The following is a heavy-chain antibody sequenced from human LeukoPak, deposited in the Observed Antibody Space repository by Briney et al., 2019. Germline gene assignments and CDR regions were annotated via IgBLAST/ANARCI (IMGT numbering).Heavy chain of an antibody. D-gene: IGHD3-10*02. Sequence: GGSLRLSCAASGFTFRRYWMSWVRQAPGKGLEWVANIKQDGSEKYYVDSVKGRFTISRDNAKNSLYLQMNSLRAEDTAVYYCAELGITMIGGVWGKGTTVTISS. V-gene: IGHV3-7*01. CDR2: IKQDGSEK. CDR1: GFTFRRYW. CDR3: AELGITMIGGV. J-gene: IGHJ6*04.